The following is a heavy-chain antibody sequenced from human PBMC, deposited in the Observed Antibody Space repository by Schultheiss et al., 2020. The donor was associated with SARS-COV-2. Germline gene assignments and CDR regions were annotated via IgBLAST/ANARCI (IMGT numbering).Heavy chain of an antibody. Sequence: SETLSLTCAAYGGSLSAYYCSWIRQSPGKGLEWIGEIYHSGSTNYNPSLKSRVTISVDKSKNQFSLKLSSVTAADTAVYYCASMTRDSSSWLDYWGQGTLVTVSS. CDR2: IYHSGST. D-gene: IGHD6-13*01. V-gene: IGHV4-34*01. CDR3: ASMTRDSSSWLDY. CDR1: GGSLSAYY. J-gene: IGHJ4*02.